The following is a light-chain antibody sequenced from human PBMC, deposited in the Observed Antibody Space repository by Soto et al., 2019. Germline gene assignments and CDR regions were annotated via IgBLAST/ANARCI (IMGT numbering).Light chain of an antibody. CDR2: GAS. CDR1: QSVSNNY. J-gene: IGKJ1*01. Sequence: EIVLTQSPSTLSLSPLERATLSCRASQSVSNNYLAWYQQKPGQAPRLLIYGASNRATGIPDRFSGSGSGTDFTLTISRLETEDFAVYYCQQYGSSGTFGQGTKVDIK. CDR3: QQYGSSGT. V-gene: IGKV3-20*01.